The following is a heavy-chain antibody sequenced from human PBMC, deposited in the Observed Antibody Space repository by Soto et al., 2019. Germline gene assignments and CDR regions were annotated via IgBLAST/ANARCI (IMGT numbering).Heavy chain of an antibody. CDR3: ARDYGSGGFYYYYGMDV. Sequence: GGSLRLSCAASGFTFSSYAMHWVRQAPGKGLEWVAVISYDGSNKYYADSVKGRFTISRDNSKNTLYLQMNSLRAEDTAVYYCARDYGSGGFYYYYGMDVWGQGTTVTVSS. V-gene: IGHV3-30-3*01. CDR2: ISYDGSNK. J-gene: IGHJ6*02. CDR1: GFTFSSYA. D-gene: IGHD3-10*01.